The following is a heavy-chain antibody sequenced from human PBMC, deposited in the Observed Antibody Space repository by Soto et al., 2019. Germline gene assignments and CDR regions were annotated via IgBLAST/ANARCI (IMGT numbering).Heavy chain of an antibody. V-gene: IGHV3-33*01. CDR2: IWYDGSNK. Sequence: QVQLVESGGGVVQPGRSLRLSCAASGFTFSSYGMHWVRQAPGKGLEWVAVIWYDGSNKYYADSVKSRFTISRDNSKNPLYLQMNSLRAEDTAVYYCARDGITPLTGYSSGWYLGYWGQGTLVTVSS. D-gene: IGHD6-19*01. CDR1: GFTFSSYG. J-gene: IGHJ4*02. CDR3: ARDGITPLTGYSSGWYLGY.